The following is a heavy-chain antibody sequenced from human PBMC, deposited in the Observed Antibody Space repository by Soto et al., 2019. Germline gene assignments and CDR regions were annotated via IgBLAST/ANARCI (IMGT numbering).Heavy chain of an antibody. CDR2: IRSKAYGGTT. CDR1: GFTFGDYA. D-gene: IGHD2-2*01. CDR3: TRDPYCSSTSCHSGYGMDV. V-gene: IGHV3-49*03. Sequence: GGSLRLSCTASGFTFGDYAMSWFRQAPGKGLEWVGFIRSKAYGGTTEYAASVKGRFTISRDDSKSIAYLQMNSLKTEDTAVYYCTRDPYCSSTSCHSGYGMDVWGQGTTVTVSS. J-gene: IGHJ6*02.